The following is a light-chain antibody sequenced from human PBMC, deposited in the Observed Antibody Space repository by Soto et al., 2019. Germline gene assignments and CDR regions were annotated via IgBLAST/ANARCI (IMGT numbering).Light chain of an antibody. CDR2: LAS. J-gene: IGKJ1*01. Sequence: DIVMTQSPLSLPFTPGEPASISCRSSQSLLHSNGNHYLEWYFQKPGQSPRLLIYLASIRASGVPDRFSGSGSGTDFTLKISRVEAEDVGVYYCMQALHTPRTFGQGTKVEIK. V-gene: IGKV2-28*01. CDR3: MQALHTPRT. CDR1: QSLLHSNGNHY.